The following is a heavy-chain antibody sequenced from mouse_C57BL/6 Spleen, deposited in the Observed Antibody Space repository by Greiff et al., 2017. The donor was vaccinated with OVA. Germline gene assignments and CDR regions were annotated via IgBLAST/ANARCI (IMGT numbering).Heavy chain of an antibody. J-gene: IGHJ4*01. Sequence: VQLQQSGAELVKPGASVKMSCKASGYTFTSYWITWVKQRPGQGLEWIGDIYPGSGSTNYNEKFKSKATLTVDTSSSTAYMQLSSLTSEDSAVYYCARADYYYGSSYPYAMDYWGQGTSVTVSS. CDR3: ARADYYYGSSYPYAMDY. V-gene: IGHV1-55*01. CDR1: GYTFTSYW. D-gene: IGHD1-1*01. CDR2: IYPGSGST.